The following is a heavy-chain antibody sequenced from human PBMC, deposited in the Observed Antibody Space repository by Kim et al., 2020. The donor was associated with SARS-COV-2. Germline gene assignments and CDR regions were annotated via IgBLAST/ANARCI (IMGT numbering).Heavy chain of an antibody. CDR2: INSDGSST. J-gene: IGHJ4*02. Sequence: GGSLRLSCAASGFTFSSYWMHWVRQAPGKGLVWVSRINSDGSSTSYADSVKGRFTISRDNAKNTLYLQMNSLRAEDTAVYYCARVTPNRGNPFDYWGQGTLVTVSS. CDR3: ARVTPNRGNPFDY. V-gene: IGHV3-74*01. CDR1: GFTFSSYW. D-gene: IGHD5-12*01.